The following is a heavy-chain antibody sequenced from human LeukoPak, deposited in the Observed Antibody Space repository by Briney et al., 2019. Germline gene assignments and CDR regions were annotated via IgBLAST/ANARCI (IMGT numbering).Heavy chain of an antibody. Sequence: ASVKVSCKASGYTFSSYDINWVRQATRQGLEWMGWMNPNSGNTAYAQKFQGRVTMSRDTSISTAYMELSSLRSEDTAVYYCARLPKYSRPLDFWGQGTVVTVSS. J-gene: IGHJ4*02. CDR3: ARLPKYSRPLDF. V-gene: IGHV1-8*02. D-gene: IGHD6-6*01. CDR2: MNPNSGNT. CDR1: GYTFSSYD.